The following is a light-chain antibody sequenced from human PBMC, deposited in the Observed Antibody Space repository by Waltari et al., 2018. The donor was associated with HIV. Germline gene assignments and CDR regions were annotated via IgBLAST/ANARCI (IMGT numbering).Light chain of an antibody. CDR1: ISDVGDYNY. V-gene: IGLV2-11*01. CDR2: DVN. J-gene: IGLJ3*02. CDR3: CSYADDYTWV. Sequence: QSAPTQPRSVSGSPGQSVTISCTGTISDVGDYNYVSWYQQHPAKAPKLMIFDVNKRPSGVPDRFSGSKSGNTASLTISGLQAEDEADYYCCSYADDYTWVFGGGTKLTVL.